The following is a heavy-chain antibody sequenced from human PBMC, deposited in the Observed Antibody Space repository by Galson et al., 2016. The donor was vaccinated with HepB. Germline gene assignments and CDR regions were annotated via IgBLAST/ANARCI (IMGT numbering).Heavy chain of an antibody. CDR3: AADLGMTGRAGVDS. CDR2: FDPEDGKP. V-gene: IGHV1-24*01. Sequence: SVKVSCKVSGHTLTDLSIHWVRQAPGKRLEWMGGFDPEDGKPIYAQKFKGRVSMTGDPSTDTAYMELSSLRSDDTAMYFCAADLGMTGRAGVDSWGQGTPVTVSS. J-gene: IGHJ5*01. CDR1: GHTLTDLS. D-gene: IGHD3-10*01.